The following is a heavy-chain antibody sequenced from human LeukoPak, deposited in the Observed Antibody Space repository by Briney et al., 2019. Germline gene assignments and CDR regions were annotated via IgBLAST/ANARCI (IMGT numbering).Heavy chain of an antibody. D-gene: IGHD2-15*01. Sequence: GASVKVSCKAPGYTFTSYYMHWVRQAPGQGLEWMGIINPSGGSTSYAQKFQGRVTMTRDTSTSTVYMELSSLRSEDTAVYYCAIDWVVAVASPKPEYNWFDPWGQGTLVTVSS. J-gene: IGHJ5*02. CDR3: AIDWVVAVASPKPEYNWFDP. CDR2: INPSGGST. CDR1: GYTFTSYY. V-gene: IGHV1-46*01.